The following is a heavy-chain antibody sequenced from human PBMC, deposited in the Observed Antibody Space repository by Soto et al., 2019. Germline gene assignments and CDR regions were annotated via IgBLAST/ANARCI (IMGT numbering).Heavy chain of an antibody. J-gene: IGHJ4*02. D-gene: IGHD2-15*01. CDR2: IDPDDSYT. CDR1: GYSFTNYW. CDR3: ARLPPPTYCSGSTCYGY. V-gene: IGHV5-10-1*01. Sequence: PGESLKIACMGSGYSFTNYWIHWVRQMPGKGLEWMGRIDPDDSYTNYSPSFQGHVTISVDKSISTAYLQWSSLQASDTAIYYCARLPPPTYCSGSTCYGYWGKGTPVTVSS.